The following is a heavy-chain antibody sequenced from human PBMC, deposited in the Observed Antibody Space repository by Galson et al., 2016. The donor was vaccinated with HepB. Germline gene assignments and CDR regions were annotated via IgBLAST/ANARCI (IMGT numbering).Heavy chain of an antibody. CDR3: ARSSASRNGYFDC. J-gene: IGHJ4*01. Sequence: SETLSLTCTVSGGSVSNPYCFWGWVRQPPGKGLEWIGLIYYSGDTHYSPSLESRVTMSVDTSKNQFSLKLTSVTVADTSLYFCARSSASRNGYFDCWGRGALVTVSS. CDR1: GGSVSNPYCF. V-gene: IGHV4-39*01. D-gene: IGHD2-8*01. CDR2: IYYSGDT.